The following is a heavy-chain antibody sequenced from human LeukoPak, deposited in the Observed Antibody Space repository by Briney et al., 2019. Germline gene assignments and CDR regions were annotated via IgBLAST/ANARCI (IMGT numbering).Heavy chain of an antibody. Sequence: GGSLRLSCAASGFTFSSYGMHWVRQAPGKGLEWVAFIRYDGSNKYYADSVKGRFTISRDNSKNTLYLQMNSLRAEDTAVYYCAKAIAARRSADYWGQGTLVTVSS. CDR3: AKAIAARRSADY. J-gene: IGHJ4*02. CDR1: GFTFSSYG. V-gene: IGHV3-30*02. CDR2: IRYDGSNK. D-gene: IGHD6-6*01.